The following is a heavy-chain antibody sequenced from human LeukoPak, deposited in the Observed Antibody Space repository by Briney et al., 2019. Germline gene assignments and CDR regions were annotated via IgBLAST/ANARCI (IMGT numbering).Heavy chain of an antibody. Sequence: KPSETLSLTCAVYGGSFSGYYWSWIRQPPGKGLEWIGEINHSRSTNYNPSLKSRVTISVDTSKNQFSLKLSSVTAADTAVYYCARGRRSRLRYFDWLTSAFDIWGQGTMVTVSS. CDR2: INHSRST. D-gene: IGHD3-9*01. J-gene: IGHJ3*02. CDR1: GGSFSGYY. V-gene: IGHV4-34*01. CDR3: ARGRRSRLRYFDWLTSAFDI.